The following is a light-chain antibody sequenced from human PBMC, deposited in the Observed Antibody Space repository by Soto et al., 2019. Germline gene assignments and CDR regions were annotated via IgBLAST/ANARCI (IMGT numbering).Light chain of an antibody. CDR3: QKSYNNPWT. CDR2: AAS. V-gene: IGKV1-39*01. J-gene: IGKJ1*01. CDR1: QSISRF. Sequence: DIQITQSPSTLSASVVDRVTITFLASQSISRFLNWYQQKPGKAPKFLMYAASSLQSGVPSRFSGSGSGTDFTLTISSLQPEDFATYYCQKSYNNPWTFGQGTKVDIK.